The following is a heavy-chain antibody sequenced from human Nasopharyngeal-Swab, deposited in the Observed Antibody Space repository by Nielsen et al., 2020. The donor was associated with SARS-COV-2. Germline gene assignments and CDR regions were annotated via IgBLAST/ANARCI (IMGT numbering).Heavy chain of an antibody. CDR1: GGSISNYY. V-gene: IGHV4-59*08. Sequence: SETLSLTCSVSGGSISNYYWSWIRQPPGKGLQWIGYIYYSGSTNYNPSLKSRVTISVDTSKNQFSLKLSSVTAADTAVYYCARRPITMVRGVIPPITMDVWGQGTTVTVSS. CDR3: ARRPITMVRGVIPPITMDV. CDR2: IYYSGST. D-gene: IGHD3-10*01. J-gene: IGHJ6*02.